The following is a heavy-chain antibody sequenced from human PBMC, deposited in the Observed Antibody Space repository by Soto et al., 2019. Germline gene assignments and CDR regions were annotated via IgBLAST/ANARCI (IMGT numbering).Heavy chain of an antibody. CDR2: INAGNGNT. D-gene: IGHD2-15*01. Sequence: ASVKVSGKASGYTFTGYAMHWGRQAPGQRLEWMGWINAGNGNTKYSQKFQGRVTITRDTSASTAYMELSSLRSEDTAVYYCARVRKGGNGDFDYWGQGTLVTVSS. V-gene: IGHV1-3*01. J-gene: IGHJ4*02. CDR1: GYTFTGYA. CDR3: ARVRKGGNGDFDY.